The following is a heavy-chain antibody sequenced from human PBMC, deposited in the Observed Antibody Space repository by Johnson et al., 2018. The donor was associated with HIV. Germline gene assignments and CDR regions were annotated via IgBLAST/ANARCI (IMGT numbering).Heavy chain of an antibody. D-gene: IGHD2/OR15-2a*01. J-gene: IGHJ3*02. V-gene: IGHV3-13*01. CDR3: ARGSARRDGERVIAGGAFDI. CDR1: GFTFSSYD. Sequence: VQLVESGGGLVQPGGSLRLSCAASGFTFSSYDMHWVRQATGKGLEWVSAIGTAGDTYYPGSVTGRFTISRENAKNSLYLQMNSLRAGETAVYYCARGSARRDGERVIAGGAFDIWGQGTMVTVSS. CDR2: IGTAGDT.